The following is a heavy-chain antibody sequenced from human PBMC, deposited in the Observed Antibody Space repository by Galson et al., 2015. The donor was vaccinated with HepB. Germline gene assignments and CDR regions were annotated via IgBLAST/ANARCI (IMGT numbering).Heavy chain of an antibody. CDR1: GGTFSSYA. Sequence: SVKVSCKASGGTFSSYAISWVRQAPGQGLEWMGRIIPILGIANYAQKLQGRATITADKSTSTAYMELSSLRSEDTAVYYCAIFPGAYYYDSSGYYEDRYYYYGMDVWGQGTTVTVSS. J-gene: IGHJ6*02. CDR3: AIFPGAYYYDSSGYYEDRYYYYGMDV. CDR2: IIPILGIA. V-gene: IGHV1-69*04. D-gene: IGHD3-22*01.